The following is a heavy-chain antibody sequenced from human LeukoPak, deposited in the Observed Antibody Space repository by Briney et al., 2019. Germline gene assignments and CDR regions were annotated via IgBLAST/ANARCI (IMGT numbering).Heavy chain of an antibody. D-gene: IGHD1-1*01. V-gene: IGHV4-59*08. Sequence: SETLSLTCTVSGGSISSYYWSWIRQPPGKGLEWIGNIYYSGSTNYNPSLKSRVTISVDMSKNQFSLKLNSVTAADTAVYYCARRTYNWNEYYFDYWGQGTLVTVSS. CDR3: ARRTYNWNEYYFDY. CDR2: IYYSGST. J-gene: IGHJ4*02. CDR1: GGSISSYY.